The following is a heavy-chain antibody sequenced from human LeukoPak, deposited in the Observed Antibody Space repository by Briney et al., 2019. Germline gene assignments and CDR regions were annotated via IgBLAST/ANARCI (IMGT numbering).Heavy chain of an antibody. D-gene: IGHD3-10*01. Sequence: ASETLSLTCAVYGGSFSGYYWSWIRQPPGKGPEWIGEINHSGSTNYNPSLKSRVTISVDTPKNQFSLKLSSVTAADTAVYYCARQALRFGELGWFDPWGQGTLVTVSS. CDR2: INHSGST. V-gene: IGHV4-34*01. J-gene: IGHJ5*02. CDR1: GGSFSGYY. CDR3: ARQALRFGELGWFDP.